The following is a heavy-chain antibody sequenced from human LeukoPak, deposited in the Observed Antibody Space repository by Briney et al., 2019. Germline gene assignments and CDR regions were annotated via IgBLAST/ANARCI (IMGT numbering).Heavy chain of an antibody. CDR3: GKTTTGYSSGQKPAWPVDY. Sequence: GGSLRLSCEASGFTFGSYAMYWVRQAPGKGLEWVAGIFGSGGSAHYTDSAKGRFTISRDNSKNTVYLQINSLRAEDTAVYYCGKTTTGYSSGQKPAWPVDYWGQGTLVTVSS. D-gene: IGHD6-19*01. J-gene: IGHJ4*02. CDR2: IFGSGGSA. CDR1: GFTFGSYA. V-gene: IGHV3-23*01.